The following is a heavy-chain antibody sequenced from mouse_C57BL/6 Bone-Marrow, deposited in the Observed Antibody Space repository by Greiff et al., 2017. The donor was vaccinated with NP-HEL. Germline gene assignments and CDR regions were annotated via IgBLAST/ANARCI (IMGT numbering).Heavy chain of an antibody. CDR1: GFTFSSYA. CDR2: ISDGGSYT. J-gene: IGHJ1*03. D-gene: IGHD1-1*01. CDR3: AREANYWYFDV. Sequence: EVQVVESGGGLVKPGGSLKLSCAASGFTFSSYAMSWVRQTPEKRLEWVATISDGGSYTYYPDNVKGRFTISRDNSQNNLYLQMSHLKSEDTAMYYCAREANYWYFDVWGTGTTVTVSS. V-gene: IGHV5-4*01.